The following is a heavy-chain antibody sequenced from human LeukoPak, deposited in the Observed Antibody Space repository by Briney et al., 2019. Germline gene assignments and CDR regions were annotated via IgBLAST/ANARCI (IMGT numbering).Heavy chain of an antibody. V-gene: IGHV3-21*01. D-gene: IGHD4-17*01. Sequence: PGGSLRLSCAASGFTFSTYNMNWVRQAPGKGLEWVSSVSSSSTYIYYADSVRGRFTISRDNAKNSLYLQMNGLRAEDSAVYYCARDFKGTTVTTIDYWGQGTLVTVSS. J-gene: IGHJ4*02. CDR1: GFTFSTYN. CDR2: VSSSSTYI. CDR3: ARDFKGTTVTTIDY.